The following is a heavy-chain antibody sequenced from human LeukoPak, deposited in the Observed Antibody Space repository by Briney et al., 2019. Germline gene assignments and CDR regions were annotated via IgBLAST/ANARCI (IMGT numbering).Heavy chain of an antibody. D-gene: IGHD1-1*01. V-gene: IGHV4-61*02. CDR2: ICTSGRT. Sequence: PSQTLSLTYTVSGVSISSGSYYWSWIRHPAGKGLEWIGRICTSGRTNYNPSLKRRVTISVDPSKNQLSPKLTSVNAADTAVYYCEKNLWKGGQGTLVTVSS. CDR1: GVSISSGSYY. J-gene: IGHJ4*02. CDR3: EKNLWK.